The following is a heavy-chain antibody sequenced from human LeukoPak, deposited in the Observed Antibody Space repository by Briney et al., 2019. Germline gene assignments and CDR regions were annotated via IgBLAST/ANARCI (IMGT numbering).Heavy chain of an antibody. D-gene: IGHD4-17*01. CDR2: IYYSGST. J-gene: IGHJ4*02. V-gene: IGHV4-30-4*01. CDR1: GGSISSGDYY. Sequence: SQTLFLTCTVSGGSISSGDYYWSWIRQPPGKGLEWIGYIYYSGSTYYNPSLKSRVTISVDTSKNQFSLKLSSVTAADTAVYYCAKSGDYGGDYYFDYWGQGTLVTVSS. CDR3: AKSGDYGGDYYFDY.